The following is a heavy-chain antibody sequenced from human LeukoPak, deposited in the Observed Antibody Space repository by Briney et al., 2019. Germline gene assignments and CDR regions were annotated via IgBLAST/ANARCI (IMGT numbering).Heavy chain of an antibody. CDR1: GYTFTSYY. J-gene: IGHJ5*02. Sequence: ASVKVSCKASGYTFTSYYMHWVRQAPGRGLEWMGIINPSGGGTSYAQKFQGRVTMTRDTSTGTVYMELSSLRSEDTAVYYCARDRGSGSYYRRFWFDPWGQGTLVTVSS. CDR3: ARDRGSGSYYRRFWFDP. V-gene: IGHV1-46*01. D-gene: IGHD1-26*01. CDR2: INPSGGGT.